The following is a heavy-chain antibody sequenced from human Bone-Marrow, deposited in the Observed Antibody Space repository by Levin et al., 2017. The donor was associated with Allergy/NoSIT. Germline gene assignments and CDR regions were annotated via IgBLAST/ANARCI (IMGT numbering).Heavy chain of an antibody. CDR1: GFTFRTHD. Sequence: PSETLSLTCAASGFTFRTHDMHWVRQGTGKGLEWVSTIGTAGDTYYPDSVRGRFTISRENAKNSLYLQMNGLSAGDTAVHYCARYNYEYNALDIWGQGTMVTVSS. D-gene: IGHD5-18*01. V-gene: IGHV3-13*01. CDR2: IGTAGDT. CDR3: ARYNYEYNALDI. J-gene: IGHJ3*02.